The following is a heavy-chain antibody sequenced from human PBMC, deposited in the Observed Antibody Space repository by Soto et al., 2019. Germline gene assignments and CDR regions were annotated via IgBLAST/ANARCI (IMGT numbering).Heavy chain of an antibody. J-gene: IGHJ5*02. CDR3: ARDWDFWSGYVWFDP. Sequence: ASVKVSCKASGYTFTSYAMHWVRQAPGQRLEWMGWINAGNGNAKYSQKFQGRVTITRDTSASTAYMELSSLRSEDTAVYYCARDWDFWSGYVWFDPWGQGTLVT. D-gene: IGHD3-3*01. V-gene: IGHV1-3*01. CDR1: GYTFTSYA. CDR2: INAGNGNA.